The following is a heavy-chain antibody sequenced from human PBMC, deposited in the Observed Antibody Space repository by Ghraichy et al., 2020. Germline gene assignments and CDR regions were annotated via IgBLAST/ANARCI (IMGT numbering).Heavy chain of an antibody. CDR1: GFTFSTYH. V-gene: IGHV3-23*01. Sequence: GGSLRLSCAASGFTFSTYHMNWVRQAPGTGPEWVSVISGSGGSTYYADSVKGRFTISRDNSKNTLYLQMNSLRAEDTAVYYCAKSVEQQLARIAFDMWGRGTMVTVS. CDR3: AKSVEQQLARIAFDM. J-gene: IGHJ3*02. CDR2: ISGSGGST. D-gene: IGHD6-13*01.